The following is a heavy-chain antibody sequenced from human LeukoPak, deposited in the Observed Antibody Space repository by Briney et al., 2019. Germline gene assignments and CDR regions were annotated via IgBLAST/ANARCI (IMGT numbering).Heavy chain of an antibody. V-gene: IGHV4-61*02. Sequence: PSETLSLTCTVSGGSISSGSYYWSWIRQPAGKGLEWIGRIYPSGSTYYNPSLKSRVTISVDTSKNQFSLKLSSVTAADTAVYYCARVEVGYSYGYATQFDYWGQGTLVTVSS. CDR2: IYPSGST. CDR3: ARVEVGYSYGYATQFDY. CDR1: GGSISSGSYY. J-gene: IGHJ4*02. D-gene: IGHD5-18*01.